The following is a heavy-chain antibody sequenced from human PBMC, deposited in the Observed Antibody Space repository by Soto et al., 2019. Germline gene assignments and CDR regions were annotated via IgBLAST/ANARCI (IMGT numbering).Heavy chain of an antibody. J-gene: IGHJ6*02. V-gene: IGHV4-31*03. CDR3: ARDKRITIFGVQPTLYGMDV. CDR1: GGSISSGGYY. Sequence: PSETLSLTCTVSGGSISSGGYYWSWIRQHPGEGLEWIGYIYYSGSTYYNPSLKSRVTISVDTSKNQFSLKLSSVTAADTAVYYCARDKRITIFGVQPTLYGMDVWGQGTTVTVSS. CDR2: IYYSGST. D-gene: IGHD3-3*01.